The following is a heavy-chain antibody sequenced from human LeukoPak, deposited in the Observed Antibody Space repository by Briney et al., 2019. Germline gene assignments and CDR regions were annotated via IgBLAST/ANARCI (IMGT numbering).Heavy chain of an antibody. CDR2: IKQDGSEK. J-gene: IGHJ4*02. Sequence: GGSLRLSCAASGFTFSSYWMTWVRQAPGKGLEWVANIKQDGSEKYYVVSVKGRFTISRDNAKNSLYLQMSSLRAEDTAVYYCARTRSITMIVVPTPYYFDYWGQGTLVTVSS. CDR3: ARTRSITMIVVPTPYYFDY. CDR1: GFTFSSYW. V-gene: IGHV3-7*01. D-gene: IGHD3-22*01.